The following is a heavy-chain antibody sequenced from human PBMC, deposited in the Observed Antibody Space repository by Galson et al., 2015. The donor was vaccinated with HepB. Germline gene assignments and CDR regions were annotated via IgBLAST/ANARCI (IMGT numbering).Heavy chain of an antibody. J-gene: IGHJ4*02. CDR1: GFTFGDYA. Sequence: SLRLSCAASGFTFGDYAMSWVRQAPGKGLEWVGFIRSKAYGGTTEYAASVKGRFTISRDDSKSIAYLQMNSLKTEDTAVYYCTSLGGKYSSGWDSFDYWGQGTLVTVAS. CDR2: IRSKAYGGTT. V-gene: IGHV3-49*04. CDR3: TSLGGKYSSGWDSFDY. D-gene: IGHD6-19*01.